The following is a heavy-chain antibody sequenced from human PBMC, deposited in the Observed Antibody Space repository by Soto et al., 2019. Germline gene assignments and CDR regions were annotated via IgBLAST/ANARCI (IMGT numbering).Heavy chain of an antibody. Sequence: GESMKVSCKGSGYSFTSYLSGWVRQMPGKGLEWMGIIYPGDSDTRYSPSFQGQVTISADKSISTAYLQWSSLKASDTAMYYCARHKAPAMYYYGMDVWGQGTTVTVSS. CDR2: IYPGDSDT. CDR1: GYSFTSYL. V-gene: IGHV5-51*01. J-gene: IGHJ6*02. CDR3: ARHKAPAMYYYGMDV.